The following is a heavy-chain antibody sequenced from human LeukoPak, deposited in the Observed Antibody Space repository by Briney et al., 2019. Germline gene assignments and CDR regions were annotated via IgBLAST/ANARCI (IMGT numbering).Heavy chain of an antibody. D-gene: IGHD3-16*01. CDR1: GGSISSSSYY. J-gene: IGHJ4*02. CDR3: ARGYYDYVWGSPRPYYFDY. V-gene: IGHV4-39*07. Sequence: SETLSLTCTVSGGSISSSSYYWGWIRQPPGKGLEWIGSIYYSGSTYYNPSLKSRVTISVDTSKNQFSLKLSSVTAADTAVYYCARGYYDYVWGSPRPYYFDYWGQGTLVTVSS. CDR2: IYYSGST.